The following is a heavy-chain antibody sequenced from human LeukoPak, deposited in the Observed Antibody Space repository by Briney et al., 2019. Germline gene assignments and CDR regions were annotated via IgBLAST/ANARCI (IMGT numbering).Heavy chain of an antibody. V-gene: IGHV4-39*01. J-gene: IGHJ4*02. CDR3: ARLAEVIVVVPDPGYYFDY. CDR2: IDYSGNS. D-gene: IGHD2-2*01. CDR1: GDSIRSSTYY. Sequence: SETLSLTCTVSGDSIRSSTYYWGWVRQPPGKGLEWIVTIDYSGNSYYNPSLESRVTISVDTSKNQFSLKQSSVTAADTAVYYCARLAEVIVVVPDPGYYFDYWGQGTLVTVSS.